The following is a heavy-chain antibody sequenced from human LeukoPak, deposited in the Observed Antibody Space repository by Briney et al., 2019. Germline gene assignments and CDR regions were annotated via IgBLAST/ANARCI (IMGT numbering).Heavy chain of an antibody. J-gene: IGHJ4*02. CDR2: IYYSGST. D-gene: IGHD1-26*01. V-gene: IGHV4-39*07. CDR1: GGSISSSSYY. Sequence: PSETLSLTCTVSGGSISSSSYYWGWIRQPPGKGLEWIGSIYYSGSTYYNPSLKSRVTISVDTSKNQFSLKLSSVTAADTAVYYCARDGGSYYFDYWGQGTLVTVSS. CDR3: ARDGGSYYFDY.